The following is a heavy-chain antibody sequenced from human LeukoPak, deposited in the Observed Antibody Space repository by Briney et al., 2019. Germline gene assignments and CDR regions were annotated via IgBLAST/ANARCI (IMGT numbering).Heavy chain of an antibody. CDR2: MFPDGRT. D-gene: IGHD4-17*01. J-gene: IGHJ4*02. CDR1: GFSVNDNY. Sequence: SGGSLRLSCAVSGFSVNDNYMSWVRQAPGKGLQWVSVMFPDGRTYYADSVKGRFTISRDLARNTLLLQMRSLRADDTAVHYCARTNPVYGDYDYWGQGTLVTVSS. V-gene: IGHV3-53*01. CDR3: ARTNPVYGDYDY.